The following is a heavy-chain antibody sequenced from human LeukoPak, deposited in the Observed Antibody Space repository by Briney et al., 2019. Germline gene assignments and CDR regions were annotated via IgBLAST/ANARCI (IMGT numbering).Heavy chain of an antibody. CDR3: ARDRSGRIENWFDP. J-gene: IGHJ5*02. D-gene: IGHD6-19*01. Sequence: GASVKVSCKASGYTFTGYYMHWVRQAPGQGLEWMGWINPNSGGTNYAQKFQGRVTMTRDTSISTAYMELSRLRSDDMAVYYCARDRSGRIENWFDPWGQGTLVTVSS. CDR1: GYTFTGYY. CDR2: INPNSGGT. V-gene: IGHV1-2*02.